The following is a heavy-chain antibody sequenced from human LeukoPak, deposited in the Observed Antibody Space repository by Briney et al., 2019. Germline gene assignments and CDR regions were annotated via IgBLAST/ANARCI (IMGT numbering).Heavy chain of an antibody. Sequence: SETLSLTCTVSGGSISRSYWSWIRQPPRKGLGWSGYFYYIGSTNYNPSLKSRVTISGHTSKNQFSLKLSSVTAAATAVYHCARRTMVAYWYFDLWGRGTQVPVPS. V-gene: IGHV4-59*08. CDR1: GGSISRSY. D-gene: IGHD4/OR15-4a*01. J-gene: IGHJ2*01. CDR3: ARRTMVAYWYFDL. CDR2: FYYIGST.